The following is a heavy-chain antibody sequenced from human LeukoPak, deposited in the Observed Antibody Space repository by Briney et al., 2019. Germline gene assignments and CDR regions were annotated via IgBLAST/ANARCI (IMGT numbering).Heavy chain of an antibody. CDR1: GGSIGSTSYY. CDR2: FYYSGST. D-gene: IGHD6-19*01. Sequence: SETLALTCTVSGGSIGSTSYYLAWIRQPPGKGLEWIGNFYYSGSTYYNPSLNSRVTISVDTSKNQCSLTLSSVTAADTAVYYCAAGSSGLSEKWGQGTLVIVSS. CDR3: AAGSSGLSEK. J-gene: IGHJ4*02. V-gene: IGHV4-39*01.